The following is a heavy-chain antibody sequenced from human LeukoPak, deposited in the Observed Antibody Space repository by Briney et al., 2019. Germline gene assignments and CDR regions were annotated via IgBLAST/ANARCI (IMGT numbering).Heavy chain of an antibody. V-gene: IGHV3-21*01. D-gene: IGHD2-2*01. J-gene: IGHJ4*02. CDR2: ISSSSSYI. Sequence: GGSLRLSCAASGFTFSSYSMNWVRQAPGKGLEWVSSISSSSSYIYYADSVKGRFTISRDNAKNSLYLQMNSLRAEDTAVYYCAKYRVGYCSSTSCRQFDYWGQGTLVTVSS. CDR3: AKYRVGYCSSTSCRQFDY. CDR1: GFTFSSYS.